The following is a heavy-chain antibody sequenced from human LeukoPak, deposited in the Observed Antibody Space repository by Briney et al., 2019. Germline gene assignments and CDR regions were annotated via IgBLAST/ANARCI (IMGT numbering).Heavy chain of an antibody. CDR2: IKQDGSEK. V-gene: IGHV3-7*01. D-gene: IGHD6-13*01. CDR1: GFTFSSYW. Sequence: PGGSLRLSCAASGFTFSSYWMSWVRQAPGKGLEWVANIKQDGSEKHYVDSVKGRFTISRDNAKNSLFLQMNSLGAEDTAVYFCARVKQQLVRLLGRDTTYYYYYYYMDVWGKGTTVTVSS. J-gene: IGHJ6*03. CDR3: ARVKQQLVRLLGRDTTYYYYYYYMDV.